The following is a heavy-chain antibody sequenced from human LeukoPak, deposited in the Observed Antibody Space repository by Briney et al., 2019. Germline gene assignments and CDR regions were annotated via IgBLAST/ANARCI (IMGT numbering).Heavy chain of an antibody. CDR1: GFTFDDYA. Sequence: GGSLRLSCAASGFTFDDYAMHWVRQAPGKGLEWVSLISWDGGSTYYADSVKGRFTISRDNSKNSLYLQMNSLRAEDTALYYCAKGLSGSSSTPVDYWGQGTLVTVSS. J-gene: IGHJ4*02. D-gene: IGHD6-6*01. V-gene: IGHV3-43D*03. CDR3: AKGLSGSSSTPVDY. CDR2: ISWDGGST.